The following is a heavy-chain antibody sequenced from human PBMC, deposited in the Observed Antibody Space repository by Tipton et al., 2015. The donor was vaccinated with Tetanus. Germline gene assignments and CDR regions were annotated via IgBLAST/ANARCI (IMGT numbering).Heavy chain of an antibody. CDR3: AKVVSYDYVWGSPQFDP. CDR1: GFTFSSYA. CDR2: ISGSGGST. J-gene: IGHJ5*02. V-gene: IGHV3-23*01. Sequence: SLRLSCAASGFTFSSYAMSWVRQAPGKGLEWVSAISGSGGSTYYADSVKGRFTISRDNSKNTLYLQMNSLRAEGTAVYYCAKVVSYDYVWGSPQFDPWGQGTLVTVSS. D-gene: IGHD3-16*01.